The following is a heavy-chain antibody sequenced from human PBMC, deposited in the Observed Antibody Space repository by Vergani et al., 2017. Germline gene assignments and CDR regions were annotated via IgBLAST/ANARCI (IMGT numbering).Heavy chain of an antibody. Sequence: VQLVQPGAEVKKPGASVKVPCKASGYTFTGYYMHWVRQAPGQGLEWMGWINPNSGGTNYAQKFQGRVTMTRDTSISTAYMELSRLRSDDTAVYYCARSGPLMRGQYYYGSGSYYPFDYWGQGTLVTVSS. CDR1: GYTFTGYY. D-gene: IGHD3-10*01. J-gene: IGHJ4*02. V-gene: IGHV1-2*02. CDR2: INPNSGGT. CDR3: ARSGPLMRGQYYYGSGSYYPFDY.